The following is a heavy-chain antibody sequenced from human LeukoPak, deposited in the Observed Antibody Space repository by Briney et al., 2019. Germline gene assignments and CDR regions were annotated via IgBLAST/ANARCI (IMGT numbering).Heavy chain of an antibody. CDR1: GFTFDDYA. CDR2: ISWTSGSI. V-gene: IGHV3-9*01. CDR3: AKDMSGYSYGYPLDY. Sequence: PGRSLRLSCAASGFTFDDYAMHWVRQAPGKGLEWVSGISWTSGSIGYADSVKGRFTISRDNAKNSLYLQMNSLRAEDTALYYCAKDMSGYSYGYPLDYWGQGTLVTVSS. J-gene: IGHJ4*02. D-gene: IGHD5-18*01.